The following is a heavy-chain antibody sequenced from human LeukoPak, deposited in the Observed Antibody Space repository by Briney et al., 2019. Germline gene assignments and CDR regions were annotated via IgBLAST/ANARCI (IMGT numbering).Heavy chain of an antibody. CDR2: FYSGGRP. D-gene: IGHD1-26*01. CDR1: GFSVNSNY. J-gene: IGHJ3*02. V-gene: IGHV3-53*01. Sequence: PGGSLRLSCAASGFSVNSNYMTWVRQAPGKGLDWISIFYSGGRPHYADSMKGRFIISRDNSKNTLYLQMNSLRAEDTAVYYCARRRSGSPVDAFDIWGRGTLVTVPS. CDR3: ARRRSGSPVDAFDI.